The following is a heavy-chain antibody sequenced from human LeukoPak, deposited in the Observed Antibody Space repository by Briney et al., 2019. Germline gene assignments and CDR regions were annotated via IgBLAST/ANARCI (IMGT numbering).Heavy chain of an antibody. J-gene: IGHJ3*02. CDR2: IIPICGTA. CDR3: ARGYGGNSEAFDI. D-gene: IGHD4-23*01. V-gene: IGHV1-69*06. Sequence: SVKVSCKASGGTFSSYAISWVRQAPGQGLEWMGRIIPICGTANYAQKFQGRVTITADKSTSTAYMELSSLRSEDTAVYYCARGYGGNSEAFDIWGQGTMVTVSS. CDR1: GGTFSSYA.